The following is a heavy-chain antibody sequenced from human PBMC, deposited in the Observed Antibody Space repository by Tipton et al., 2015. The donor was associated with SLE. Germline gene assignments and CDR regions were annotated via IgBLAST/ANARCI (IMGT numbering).Heavy chain of an antibody. Sequence: LRLSCTVSGASLRGYYWSWIRQPPGKGLEWIGYIYYSGSTYYNPSLKSRVTISVDTSKNQFSLKLSSVTAADTAVYYCARGDGQQLVEGFDPWGQGTLVTVSS. CDR1: GASLRGYY. CDR3: ARGDGQQLVEGFDP. V-gene: IGHV4-59*06. CDR2: IYYSGST. D-gene: IGHD6-13*01. J-gene: IGHJ5*02.